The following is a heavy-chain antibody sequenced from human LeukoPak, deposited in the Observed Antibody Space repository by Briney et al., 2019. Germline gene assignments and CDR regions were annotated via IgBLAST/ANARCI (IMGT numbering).Heavy chain of an antibody. CDR1: GGSFSGYY. CDR2: INHSGST. J-gene: IGHJ5*02. Sequence: PSETLSLTCAVYGGSFSGYYWSWIRQPPGKGLEWIGEINHSGSTNYNPSLKSRVTISVDTSKNQFSLKLSSVTAADTAVYYCARGPRLFVVVPSGWFGPWGQGTLVTVSS. CDR3: ARGPRLFVVVPSGWFGP. V-gene: IGHV4-34*01. D-gene: IGHD2-15*01.